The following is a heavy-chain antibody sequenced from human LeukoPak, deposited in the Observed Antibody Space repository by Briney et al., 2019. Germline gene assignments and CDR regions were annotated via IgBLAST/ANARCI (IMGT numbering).Heavy chain of an antibody. J-gene: IGHJ6*03. CDR1: GGSISSYY. CDR2: IYYSGST. CDR3: ARSSEGRYYYDSSGFSYYYYYMDV. D-gene: IGHD3-22*01. Sequence: SETLSLTCTVSGGSISSYYWSWIRQPPGKGLEWIGYIYYSGSTYYNPSLRSRVTISVDTSKNQFSLNLSSVTAADTAVYYCARSSEGRYYYDSSGFSYYYYYMDVWGKGTTVTISS. V-gene: IGHV4-59*01.